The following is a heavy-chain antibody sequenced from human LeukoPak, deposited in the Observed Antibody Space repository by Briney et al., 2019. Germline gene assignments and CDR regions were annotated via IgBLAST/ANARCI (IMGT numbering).Heavy chain of an antibody. D-gene: IGHD3-16*01. CDR1: GFSLSTYW. CDR2: INPDGSGK. V-gene: IGHV3-7*01. J-gene: IGHJ4*02. CDR3: ASWGAGGNS. Sequence: GGSLRLSCEASGFSLSTYWMNWVRQVPGKGLDWVANINPDGSGKRYVDSVKGRFTIARDNADNSLSLQMNSLRAEDTAVYYCASWGAGGNSWGQGTLVTVSS.